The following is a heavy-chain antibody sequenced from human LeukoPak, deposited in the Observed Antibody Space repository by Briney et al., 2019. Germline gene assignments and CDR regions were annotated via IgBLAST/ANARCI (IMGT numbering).Heavy chain of an antibody. Sequence: SGTLSLTCGVHGGSFNDYSWTWIRQSPGKGLEWIGETNHSGSTTYNPSLKSRFTMSVDASKNQFSLRLSSVTAADTAVYYCARLGLYTSSWYRFYYFDYWGREPWSPSPQ. D-gene: IGHD6-13*01. CDR1: GGSFNDYS. CDR2: TNHSGST. J-gene: IGHJ4*02. CDR3: ARLGLYTSSWYRFYYFDY. V-gene: IGHV4-34*01.